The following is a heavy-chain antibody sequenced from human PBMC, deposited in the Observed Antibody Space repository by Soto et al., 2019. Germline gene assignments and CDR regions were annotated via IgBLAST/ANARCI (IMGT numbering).Heavy chain of an antibody. D-gene: IGHD3-22*01. CDR2: IYYSGST. Sequence: PSETLSLTCTVSGGSVSSGINYWGGIRQPQGKGLEGIGYIYYSGSTNYNPSLKSRVTISVDTSKNQFSLKLSSVTAADTAVYYCARERKYYDSSGYFDLAWFDPWGQGTLVTVSS. CDR3: ARERKYYDSSGYFDLAWFDP. V-gene: IGHV4-61*01. J-gene: IGHJ5*02. CDR1: GGSVSSGINY.